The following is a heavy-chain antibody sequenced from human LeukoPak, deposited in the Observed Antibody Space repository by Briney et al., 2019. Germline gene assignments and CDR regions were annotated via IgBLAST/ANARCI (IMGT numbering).Heavy chain of an antibody. CDR1: GFTFSSYS. J-gene: IGHJ4*02. V-gene: IGHV3-21*06. CDR2: ITSNIYT. D-gene: IGHD5-18*01. CDR3: ARERDTSMVALDS. Sequence: GGSLRLSCAASGFTFSSYSLNWVRQAPGKGLEWVSCITSNIYTYYADSVRGRFTISRDNSQNSVYLVMNSVRAEVTAVYYCARERDTSMVALDSWGQGTLVTVSS.